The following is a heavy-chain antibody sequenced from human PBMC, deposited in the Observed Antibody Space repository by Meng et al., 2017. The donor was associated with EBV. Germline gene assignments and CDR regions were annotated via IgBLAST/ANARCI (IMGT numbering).Heavy chain of an antibody. Sequence: QVQLVQAGAEGKKPGAVVKVSCKASGYTFTSYGISWVRQAPGQGLEWMGWISAYNGNTNYAQKLQGRVTMTTDTSTSTAYMELRSLRSDDTAVYYCARETSGYDFNWFDPWGQGTLVTVSS. CDR3: ARETSGYDFNWFDP. J-gene: IGHJ5*02. D-gene: IGHD5-12*01. V-gene: IGHV1-18*01. CDR1: GYTFTSYG. CDR2: ISAYNGNT.